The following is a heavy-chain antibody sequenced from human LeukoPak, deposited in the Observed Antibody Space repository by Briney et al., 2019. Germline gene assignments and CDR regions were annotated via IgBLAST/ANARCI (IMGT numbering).Heavy chain of an antibody. CDR2: IYYDGSKK. D-gene: IGHD3-10*01. CDR1: GFTFSDYY. J-gene: IGHJ4*02. V-gene: IGHV3-33*08. CDR3: ATWRGSGSYGGYFDY. Sequence: PGGSLRLSCAAPGFTFSDYYMSWVRQAPGKGLEWVAIIYYDGSKKNYADSVRGRFTISRDNSKNTLYLQMNSLRVEDTAVYYCATWRGSGSYGGYFDYWGQGTPVTVSS.